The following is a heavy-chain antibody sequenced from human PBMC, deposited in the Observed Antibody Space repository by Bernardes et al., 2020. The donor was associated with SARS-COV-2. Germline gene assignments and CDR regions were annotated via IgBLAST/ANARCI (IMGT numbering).Heavy chain of an antibody. CDR2: INPTNGGT. Sequence: ASLKVSCKASGYTFSDSYIHWVRQAPGQGLAWMGWINPTNGGTNYAANFQGRLFMTTDASISTANMELRRLTSDDSAIYYCARGRTARWGNYNLDVWGQGTTVTVSS. CDR1: GYTFSDSY. J-gene: IGHJ6*02. V-gene: IGHV1-2*02. CDR3: ARGRTARWGNYNLDV. D-gene: IGHD1-7*01.